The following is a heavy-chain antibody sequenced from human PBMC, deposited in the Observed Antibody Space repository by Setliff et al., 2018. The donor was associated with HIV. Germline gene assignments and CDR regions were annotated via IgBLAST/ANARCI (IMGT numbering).Heavy chain of an antibody. Sequence: ASVKVSCKASGYTFTNYYMHWVRQAPGQGLAWMGIINPSGGSTIYAQKLQDRVTMTRDTSTNTVYMELSSLRSEDTAVYYCAGEPISYRDFVVVAAAFDIWGQGTMVTVSS. CDR1: GYTFTNYY. CDR3: AGEPISYRDFVVVAAAFDI. D-gene: IGHD2-15*01. V-gene: IGHV1-46*01. J-gene: IGHJ3*02. CDR2: INPSGGST.